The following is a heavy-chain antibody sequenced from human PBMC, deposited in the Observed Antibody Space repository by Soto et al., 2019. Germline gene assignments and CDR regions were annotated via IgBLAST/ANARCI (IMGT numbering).Heavy chain of an antibody. Sequence: SVKVSCKASGFTFTSSAVQWVRQARGQRLEWIGWIVVGSGNTNYAQKFQERVTITRDMSTSTAYMELSSLRSEGTAVYYCAADRRVQLVLGYWGQGTLVTVSS. CDR1: GFTFTSSA. CDR3: AADRRVQLVLGY. CDR2: IVVGSGNT. D-gene: IGHD6-13*01. J-gene: IGHJ4*02. V-gene: IGHV1-58*01.